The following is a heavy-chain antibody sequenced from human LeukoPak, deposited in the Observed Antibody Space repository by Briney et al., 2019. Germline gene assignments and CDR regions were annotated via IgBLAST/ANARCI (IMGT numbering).Heavy chain of an antibody. J-gene: IGHJ4*02. D-gene: IGHD3-22*01. CDR1: GYTFTSYA. CDR2: INTNTGNP. CDR3: ARDADYYDSSGYYSPGGNYFDY. V-gene: IGHV7-4-1*02. Sequence: ASVKVSCKASGYTFTSYAMNWVRQAPGQGLEWMGWINTNTGNPTYAQGFTGRFVFSLDTSVSTAYLQISSLKAEDTAVYYCARDADYYDSSGYYSPGGNYFDYWGQGTLVTVSS.